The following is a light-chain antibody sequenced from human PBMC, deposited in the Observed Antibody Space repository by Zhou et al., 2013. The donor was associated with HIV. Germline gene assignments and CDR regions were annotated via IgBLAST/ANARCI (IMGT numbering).Light chain of an antibody. J-gene: IGKJ5*01. CDR2: KAS. CDR1: QSISSW. CDR3: QQYNSQ. Sequence: DIQMTQSPSTLSASVGDRVTITCRASQSISSWLAWYQKKPGKAPKLLIYKASSLQSGVPSRFSGSGSGTEFTLTISSLQPDDFATYYCQQYNSQFGQGTRLGDST. V-gene: IGKV1-5*03.